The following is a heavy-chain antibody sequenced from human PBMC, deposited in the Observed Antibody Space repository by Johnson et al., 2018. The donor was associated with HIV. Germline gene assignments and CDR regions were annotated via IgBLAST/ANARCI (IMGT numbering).Heavy chain of an antibody. CDR1: GFTFSSYA. Sequence: QVQLVESGGGVDQPGRSLRLSCAASGFTFSSYAMHWVRQAPGKGLEWVAVISYDGSNKYYADSVKGRFTISRDNSKNTLYLQVNSLRAEDTAVYYCARGWLFLDAFDIWGQGTMVTVSS. CDR2: ISYDGSNK. CDR3: ARGWLFLDAFDI. J-gene: IGHJ3*02. V-gene: IGHV3-30*04. D-gene: IGHD3-9*01.